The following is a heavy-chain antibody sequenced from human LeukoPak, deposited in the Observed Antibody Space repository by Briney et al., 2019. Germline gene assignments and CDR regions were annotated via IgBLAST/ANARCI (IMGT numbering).Heavy chain of an antibody. CDR3: ARDRPHLAGILDY. V-gene: IGHV4-4*07. Sequence: PSETLSLTCTVSGGSISSYYWTWIRQPAGKGLDWIGRIYTSGTTNYNPSLKSRVTISVDKSKNQFSLNLSSVTAADTAVYYCARDRPHLAGILDYWGQGTLVTVSS. CDR2: IYTSGTT. CDR1: GGSISSYY. J-gene: IGHJ4*02. D-gene: IGHD6-19*01.